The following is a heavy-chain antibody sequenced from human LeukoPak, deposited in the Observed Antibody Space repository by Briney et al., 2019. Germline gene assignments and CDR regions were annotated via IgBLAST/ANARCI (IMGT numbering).Heavy chain of an antibody. D-gene: IGHD3-10*01. CDR1: GFTFGDYA. CDR2: IRSKAYGGTT. J-gene: IGHJ6*04. V-gene: IGHV3-49*04. CDR3: TTQAYYYGSGTLLMDV. Sequence: GRSLRLSCTASGFTFGDYAMSWVRQAPGKGLEWVGFIRSKAYGGTTEYAASVKGRFTISRDDSKSIAYLQMNSLKTEDTAVYYCTTQAYYYGSGTLLMDVWGKGTTVTISS.